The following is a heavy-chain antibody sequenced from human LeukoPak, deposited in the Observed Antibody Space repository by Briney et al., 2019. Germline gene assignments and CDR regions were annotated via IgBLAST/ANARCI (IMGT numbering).Heavy chain of an antibody. D-gene: IGHD3-10*01. CDR2: IIPILGIA. V-gene: IGHV1-69*04. CDR3: AIVAYVGVYGFDY. Sequence: SVKVSCKASGGTFSSYAISWVRQAPGQGLEWMGRIIPILGIANYAQKFQGRVTITADKSTSTAYMELSSLRSEDTAVYYCAIVAYVGVYGFDYWGQGTLVTVSS. J-gene: IGHJ4*02. CDR1: GGTFSSYA.